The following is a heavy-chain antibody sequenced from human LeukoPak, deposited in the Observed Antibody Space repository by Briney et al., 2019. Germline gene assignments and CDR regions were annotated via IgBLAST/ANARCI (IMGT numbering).Heavy chain of an antibody. Sequence: SETLSLTCAVYGGSFIEYQWNWIRQPPGKGPEWIGEINYNGITTYNPSLKSRVTMSVDTSKNQFSLKLASLTAADTALYFCARARGRAEAASSGLDSWGHGTLVIVSS. V-gene: IGHV4-34*01. CDR2: INYNGIT. D-gene: IGHD3-10*01. J-gene: IGHJ1*01. CDR1: GGSFIEYQ. CDR3: ARARGRAEAASSGLDS.